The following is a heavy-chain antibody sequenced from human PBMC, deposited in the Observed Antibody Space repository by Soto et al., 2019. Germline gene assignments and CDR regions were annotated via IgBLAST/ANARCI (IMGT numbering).Heavy chain of an antibody. CDR2: ISGSDNST. CDR1: GFTFSGYA. Sequence: PGGSLRLSCAASGFTFSGYAMSWVRQSPGKGLEWVSGISGSDNSTYYADSVKGRFTISRDNSKNTLYLQMSSLRADDTAVYYCAPMGVWGQGTTVTVSS. V-gene: IGHV3-23*01. CDR3: APMGV. J-gene: IGHJ6*02.